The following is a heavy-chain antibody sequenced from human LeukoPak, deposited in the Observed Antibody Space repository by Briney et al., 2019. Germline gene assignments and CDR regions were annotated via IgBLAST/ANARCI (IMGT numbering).Heavy chain of an antibody. CDR3: AKANHYYDSSGYYWIGLYYFDY. CDR2: ISWNSGSI. J-gene: IGHJ4*02. Sequence: PGGSLRLSCAASGFTFDDYAMHWVRQAPGKGLEWVSGISWNSGSIGYADSVKGRFTISRDNAKNSLYLQMNSLRAEDTALYYCAKANHYYDSSGYYWIGLYYFDYWGQGTLVTVSS. V-gene: IGHV3-9*01. CDR1: GFTFDDYA. D-gene: IGHD3-22*01.